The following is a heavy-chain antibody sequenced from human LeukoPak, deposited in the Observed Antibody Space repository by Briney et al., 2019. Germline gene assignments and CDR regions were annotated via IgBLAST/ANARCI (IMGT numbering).Heavy chain of an antibody. CDR1: GFTFSNYW. Sequence: GGSLRLSCAASGFTFSNYWMSWVRQAPGKGLEWVSVIYSGGSTYYADSVKGRFTISRDNSKNTLYLQMNSLRAEDTAVYYCAREGYCSGGSCHWYFDLWGRGTLVTVSS. V-gene: IGHV3-53*01. CDR3: AREGYCSGGSCHWYFDL. D-gene: IGHD2-15*01. CDR2: IYSGGST. J-gene: IGHJ2*01.